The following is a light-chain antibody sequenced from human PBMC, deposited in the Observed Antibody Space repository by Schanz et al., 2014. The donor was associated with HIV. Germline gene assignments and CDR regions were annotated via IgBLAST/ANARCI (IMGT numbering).Light chain of an antibody. CDR3: QQYGSSPWT. CDR1: QSLGGSQ. CDR2: GAS. Sequence: EIVLTQSPGSLSLSPGERATLSCRASQSLGGSQLAWYQHKPGQAPRLLIYGASTRATGIPARFSGSGSGTDFTLTISRLEPEDYAVYYCQQYGSSPWTFGQGTRVDVK. J-gene: IGKJ1*01. V-gene: IGKV3-20*01.